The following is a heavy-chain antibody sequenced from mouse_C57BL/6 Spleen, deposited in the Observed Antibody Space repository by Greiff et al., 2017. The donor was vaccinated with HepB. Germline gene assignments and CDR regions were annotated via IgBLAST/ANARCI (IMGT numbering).Heavy chain of an antibody. D-gene: IGHD1-1*01. J-gene: IGHJ4*01. CDR3: TTPPYYYGSSYYYAMDY. CDR2: IDPENGDT. Sequence: EVQLQQSGAELVRPGASLKLSCTASGFNIKDDYMHWVKQRPEQGLEWIGWIDPENGDTEYASKFQGKATITADTSSNTAYLQLSSLTSEDTAVYYCTTPPYYYGSSYYYAMDYWGQGTSVTVSS. CDR1: GFNIKDDY. V-gene: IGHV14-4*01.